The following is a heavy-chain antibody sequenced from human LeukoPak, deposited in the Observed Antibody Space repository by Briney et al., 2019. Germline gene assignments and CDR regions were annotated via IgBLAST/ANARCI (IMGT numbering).Heavy chain of an antibody. V-gene: IGHV4-34*01. CDR3: ARWVPAAISHWFDP. J-gene: IGHJ5*02. CDR1: GGSFSGYY. D-gene: IGHD2-2*01. CDR2: INHSGST. Sequence: KPSETLSLTCAVYGGSFSGYYWSWIRQPPGKGLEWIGEINHSGSTNYNPSLKSRVTISVDTSKNQFSLKLSSVTAADTAVYYCARWVPAAISHWFDPWGQGTLVTVSS.